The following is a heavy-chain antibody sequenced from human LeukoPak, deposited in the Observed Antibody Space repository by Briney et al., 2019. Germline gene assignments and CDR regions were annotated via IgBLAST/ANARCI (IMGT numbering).Heavy chain of an antibody. J-gene: IGHJ4*02. Sequence: GGSLRLSCAASGFTFSSYGMHWVRQAPGKGLEWVAFIRSDGTIKYYADSVKGRLTISRDNSKNSLYLQMNSLRAEDTAVYYCARDIANYYDSSASRGYFDYWGQGTLVTVSS. CDR3: ARDIANYYDSSASRGYFDY. CDR2: IRSDGTIK. CDR1: GFTFSSYG. D-gene: IGHD3-22*01. V-gene: IGHV3-30*02.